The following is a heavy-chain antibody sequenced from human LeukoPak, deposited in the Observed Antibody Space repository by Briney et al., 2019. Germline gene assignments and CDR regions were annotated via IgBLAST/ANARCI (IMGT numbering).Heavy chain of an antibody. CDR2: LSNTGNI. D-gene: IGHD3-10*02. CDR3: ARRGDSPMIGDH. J-gene: IGHJ4*02. V-gene: IGHV3-21*03. CDR1: GFTFSSYG. Sequence: GGSLRLSCAASGFTFSSYGMNWVRQAPGKGLEWLSYLSNTGNIHYAQSVKGRFTISRDNAKSSLYLQMGGLRAEDTAVYYCARRGDSPMIGDHWGQGILVTVAS.